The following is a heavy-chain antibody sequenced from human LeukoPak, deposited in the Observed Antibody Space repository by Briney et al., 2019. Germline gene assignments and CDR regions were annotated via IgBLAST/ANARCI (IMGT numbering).Heavy chain of an antibody. Sequence: SETLSLTCTVSGGSISSYYWSWIRQPPGKGLEWIGYIYYSGSTNYNPSLKSRVTISVDTSKNQFSLKLSSATAADTAVYYCARHKGAFWKQYYFDYWGQGTLVTVSS. D-gene: IGHD3-3*01. J-gene: IGHJ4*02. CDR2: IYYSGST. CDR1: GGSISSYY. CDR3: ARHKGAFWKQYYFDY. V-gene: IGHV4-59*08.